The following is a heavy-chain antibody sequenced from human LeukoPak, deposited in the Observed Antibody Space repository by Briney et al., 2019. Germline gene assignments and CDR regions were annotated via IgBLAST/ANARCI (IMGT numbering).Heavy chain of an antibody. D-gene: IGHD2-2*01. CDR1: GYTFTGYY. CDR2: INPNSGGT. V-gene: IGHV1-2*02. CDR3: ARDPEGDIVVVPAAIPDY. Sequence: ASVKVSCKASGYTFTGYYMHWVRQAPGQGLEWMGWINPNSGGTNYAQKFQGRVTMTRDTSISTAYMELSRLRSDDTAVYYCARDPEGDIVVVPAAIPDYWGQGTLVTVSS. J-gene: IGHJ4*02.